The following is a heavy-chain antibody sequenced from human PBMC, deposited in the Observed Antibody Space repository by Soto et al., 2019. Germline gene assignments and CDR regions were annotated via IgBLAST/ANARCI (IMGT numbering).Heavy chain of an antibody. V-gene: IGHV1-69*01. CDR1: GGTFSSYA. CDR2: IIPIFGTA. D-gene: IGHD2-15*01. CDR3: ARRPADCSGGSCYSGFDP. Sequence: QVQLVQSGAEVKKPGSSVKVSCKASGGTFSSYAISWVRQAPGQGLEWMGGIIPIFGTANYAQKLQGRVTITADESTSTAYMELSSLRSEDTAVYYCARRPADCSGGSCYSGFDPWGQGTLVTVSS. J-gene: IGHJ5*02.